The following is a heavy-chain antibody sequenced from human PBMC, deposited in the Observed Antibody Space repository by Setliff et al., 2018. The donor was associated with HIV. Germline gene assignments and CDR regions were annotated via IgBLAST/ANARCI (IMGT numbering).Heavy chain of an antibody. D-gene: IGHD2-2*02. CDR3: ARALYTNLAHFDY. Sequence: ASVKVSCKASGYAFTSFYLHWVRQAPGQGLEWMAIVNPSGGDTSYAEKFQGRVTMTSDTSTSTVYMDLSSLGSEDTAVYHCARALYTNLAHFDYWGQGTLVTVSS. J-gene: IGHJ4*02. V-gene: IGHV1-46*01. CDR1: GYAFTSFY. CDR2: VNPSGGDT.